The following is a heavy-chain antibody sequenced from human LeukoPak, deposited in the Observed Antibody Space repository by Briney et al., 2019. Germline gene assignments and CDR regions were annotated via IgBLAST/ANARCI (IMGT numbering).Heavy chain of an antibody. CDR3: ARERLVSYDSSGYYRDFDY. CDR1: GGSISSDNYY. D-gene: IGHD3-22*01. V-gene: IGHV4-39*07. J-gene: IGHJ4*02. CDR2: IYYSGST. Sequence: KPSETLSLTCTVSGGSISSDNYYWGWIRQPPGKGLEWIGSIYYSGSTYYNPSLKSRVTISVDTSKNQFSLKLSSVTAADTAVYYCARERLVSYDSSGYYRDFDYWGQGTLVTVSS.